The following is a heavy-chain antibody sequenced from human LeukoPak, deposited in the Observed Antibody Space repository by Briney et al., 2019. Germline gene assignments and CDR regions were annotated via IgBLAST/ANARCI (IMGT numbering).Heavy chain of an antibody. CDR3: ARHSNYYDSSGYWY. Sequence: GESLKISCKGSGYSFTRYWTGWLRQMPGKALEWRGIIYPGDSDTRYSPSFQGQVTISADKSISTAYLQWSSLKASDTAMYYCARHSNYYDSSGYWYWGQGTLVTVSS. CDR2: IYPGDSDT. CDR1: GYSFTRYW. J-gene: IGHJ4*02. V-gene: IGHV5-51*01. D-gene: IGHD3-22*01.